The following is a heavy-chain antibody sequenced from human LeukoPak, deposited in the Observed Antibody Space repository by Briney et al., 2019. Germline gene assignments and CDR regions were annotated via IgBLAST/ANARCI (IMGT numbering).Heavy chain of an antibody. CDR3: ARVDWQVFDY. CDR1: GGSISSGGYC. V-gene: IGHV4-31*03. J-gene: IGHJ4*02. Sequence: PSETLSLTCTVSGGSISSGGYCWSWIRQHPGKGLEWIGYIYYSGSTYYNPSLKSRVTISVDTSKNQFSLKLSSVTAADTAVYYCARVDWQVFDYWGQGTLVTVSS. CDR2: IYYSGST. D-gene: IGHD3-9*01.